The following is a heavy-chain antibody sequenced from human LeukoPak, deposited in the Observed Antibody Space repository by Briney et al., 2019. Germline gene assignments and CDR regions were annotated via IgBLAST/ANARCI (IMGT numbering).Heavy chain of an antibody. Sequence: PGGSLRLSRAASGFSFSGYWMTGVRQARGKGLEWVANIKQDGSEKYYVDSVRGRFTISRDNAQNTLYLQMNSLRAEDTAVYYCARLGAPQGTTVTTTRYFDFWGQGTLVTVSS. CDR1: GFSFSGYW. D-gene: IGHD4-17*01. J-gene: IGHJ4*02. V-gene: IGHV3-7*01. CDR2: IKQDGSEK. CDR3: ARLGAPQGTTVTTTRYFDF.